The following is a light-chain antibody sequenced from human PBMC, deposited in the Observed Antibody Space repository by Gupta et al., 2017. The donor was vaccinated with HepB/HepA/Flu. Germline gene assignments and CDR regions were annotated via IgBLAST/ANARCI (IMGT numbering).Light chain of an antibody. V-gene: IGKV2-30*01. CDR1: QSLVFSDGNTF. CDR3: VQGTHWPT. Sequence: DVVLTQSPLSLPVTLGQPASISCRSSQSLVFSDGNTFLNWFQQRPGQSPRRLLYQVSKRDSGVPERFSGSGSGTDFTLRISRLEAEDVAIYYCVQGTHWPTFGGGTKVEIK. CDR2: QVS. J-gene: IGKJ4*01.